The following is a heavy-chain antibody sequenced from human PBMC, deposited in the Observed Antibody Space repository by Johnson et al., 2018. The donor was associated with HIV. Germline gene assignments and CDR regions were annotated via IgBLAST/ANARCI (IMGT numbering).Heavy chain of an antibody. D-gene: IGHD3-22*01. Sequence: QVQLVESGGGVVQPGRSLRLSCAASGFTFSSYAMHWVRQAPGKGLEWVAVISYDGSNKYYADSVKGRFTISRENAKNTLYLQMNSLRAEDTAVYFCARDGDYYDSNGGDAFDIWGQGTMVTVSS. V-gene: IGHV3-30*04. CDR3: ARDGDYYDSNGGDAFDI. CDR1: GFTFSSYA. CDR2: ISYDGSNK. J-gene: IGHJ3*02.